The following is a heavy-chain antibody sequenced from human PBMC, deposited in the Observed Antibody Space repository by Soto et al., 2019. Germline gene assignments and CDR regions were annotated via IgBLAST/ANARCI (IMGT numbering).Heavy chain of an antibody. CDR2: INHSGST. J-gene: IGHJ4*02. V-gene: IGHV4-34*01. Sequence: QVQLQQWGAGLLKPSETLSLTCAVYGGSFSGYYWSWIRQPPGKGLEWIGEINHSGSTNYNPSLKSRVTISVDTSTHQFSLKLSSVAAADTAVYYCARGLRYFDWLLLDYFDYWGQGTLVTVSS. CDR1: GGSFSGYY. CDR3: ARGLRYFDWLLLDYFDY. D-gene: IGHD3-9*01.